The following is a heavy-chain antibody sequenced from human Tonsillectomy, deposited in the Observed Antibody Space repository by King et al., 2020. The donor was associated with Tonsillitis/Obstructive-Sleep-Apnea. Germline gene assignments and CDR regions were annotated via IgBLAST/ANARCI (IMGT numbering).Heavy chain of an antibody. CDR2: ISSSSSYI. V-gene: IGHV3-21*01. D-gene: IGHD2-2*01. CDR3: ARDNTRYCSSTSCYQPHDY. CDR1: GFTFSSYS. J-gene: IGHJ4*02. Sequence: QLVQSGGGLVKPGGSLRLSCAASGFTFSSYSMNWVRQAPGKGLEWVSSISSSSSYIYYADSVKGRFTISRDNAKNPLYLQMNSLRAEDTAVYYCARDNTRYCSSTSCYQPHDYWGQGTLVTVSS.